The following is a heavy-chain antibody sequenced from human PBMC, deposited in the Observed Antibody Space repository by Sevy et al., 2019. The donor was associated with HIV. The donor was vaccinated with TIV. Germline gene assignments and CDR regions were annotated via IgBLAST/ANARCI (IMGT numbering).Heavy chain of an antibody. CDR3: ARYRVAGNFDY. CDR2: INHSGST. Sequence: SETLSLTCAVYGGSFSGYYWSWIRQPPGKGLEWIGEINHSGSTNYNPSRKSRFTISVDTSKNQFSLKLNAVTAADTAVYYCARYRVAGNFDYWGQGTLVTVSS. V-gene: IGHV4-34*01. J-gene: IGHJ4*02. D-gene: IGHD6-19*01. CDR1: GGSFSGYY.